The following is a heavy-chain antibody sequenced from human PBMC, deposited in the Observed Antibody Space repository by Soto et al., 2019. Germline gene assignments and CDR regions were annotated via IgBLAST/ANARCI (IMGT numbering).Heavy chain of an antibody. CDR1: GYSFTSYW. D-gene: IGHD3-22*01. J-gene: IGHJ6*02. Sequence: LGESLKISCKGSGYSFTSYWIGWVRQMPGKGLEWMGIIYPGDSDTRYSPSFQGQVTISADKSISTAYLQWSSLKASDTAMYYCARTYYYDSSGSDGGGMDVWGQGTTVTVSS. V-gene: IGHV5-51*01. CDR3: ARTYYYDSSGSDGGGMDV. CDR2: IYPGDSDT.